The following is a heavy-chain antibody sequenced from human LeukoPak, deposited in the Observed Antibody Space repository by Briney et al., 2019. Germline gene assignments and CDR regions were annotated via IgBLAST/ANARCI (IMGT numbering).Heavy chain of an antibody. CDR1: GYTFTSHG. CDR2: INVGNGDT. V-gene: IGHV1-3*01. CDR3: ARDSSEFRSLLFH. J-gene: IGHJ1*01. Sequence: ASVKVSCKASGYTFTSHGMQWVRQAPGQRLEWMGWINVGNGDTKYSQKFQGRVTITRDTSTSTAYVELSSLRSEDTAVYYCARDSSEFRSLLFHWGQGTLVTVSS. D-gene: IGHD1-14*01.